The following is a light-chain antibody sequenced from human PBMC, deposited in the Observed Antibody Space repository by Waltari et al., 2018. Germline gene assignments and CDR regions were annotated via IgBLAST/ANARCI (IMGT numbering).Light chain of an antibody. CDR1: PSISNS. Sequence: DVQMTQSPSTLSASVGDRVTITCRASPSISNSLAWYQQKPGKAPKPLIYKASSLESGVPSRFSGSGSGTEFTLTISSLQPDDFATYYCQQYNNYRTFGQGTKVEIK. J-gene: IGKJ1*01. V-gene: IGKV1-5*03. CDR2: KAS. CDR3: QQYNNYRT.